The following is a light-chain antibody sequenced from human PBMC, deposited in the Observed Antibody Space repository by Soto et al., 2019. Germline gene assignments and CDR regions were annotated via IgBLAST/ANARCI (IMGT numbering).Light chain of an antibody. CDR2: KAY. J-gene: IGKJ1*01. Sequence: DIQMTQSPSTLSASVGDRVTITCRASQSISSWLAWYQQKPGKAPKLLIYKAYSLKSGVQSRFSGSGSGTEFTLTIRSLQPEDFATYYCKQYNSSPWTFGQGTKVDIK. CDR3: KQYNSSPWT. CDR1: QSISSW. V-gene: IGKV1-5*03.